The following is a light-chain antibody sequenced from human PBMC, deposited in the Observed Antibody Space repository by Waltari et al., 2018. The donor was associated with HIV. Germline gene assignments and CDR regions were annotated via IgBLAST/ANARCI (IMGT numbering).Light chain of an antibody. CDR3: SSYTSSSTWV. CDR1: SSDVGGYNY. Sequence: QSALTQPASVSGSPGQSITISCTGTSSDVGGYNYVSWYQQHPGKATKLMIYEVSNRPSGVSNRFSGSKSGNTASLTISGLQAEDEADYYCSSYTSSSTWVFGGGTKLTVL. J-gene: IGLJ3*02. V-gene: IGLV2-14*01. CDR2: EVS.